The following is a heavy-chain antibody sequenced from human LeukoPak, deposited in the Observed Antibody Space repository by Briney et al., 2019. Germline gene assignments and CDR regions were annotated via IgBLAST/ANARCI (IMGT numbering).Heavy chain of an antibody. V-gene: IGHV3-66*01. CDR2: IYSGGST. CDR3: ARVGGSGSYYRAFDY. D-gene: IGHD3-10*01. CDR1: GFTVSSNY. Sequence: PGGSLRLSCAASGFTVSSNYMSWVRQAPGKGLEWVSVIYSGGSTYYADSVKGRFTISRDNSKNTLYLQMNSLGAEDTAVYYCARVGGSGSYYRAFDYWGQGTLVTVSS. J-gene: IGHJ4*02.